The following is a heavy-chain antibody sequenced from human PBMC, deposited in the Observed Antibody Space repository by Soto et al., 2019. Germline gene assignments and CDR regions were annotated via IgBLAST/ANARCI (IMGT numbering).Heavy chain of an antibody. CDR3: ARAPSGYYFDN. J-gene: IGHJ4*02. CDR2: INTDNGNT. CDR1: GYTFTSYA. D-gene: IGHD3-10*01. V-gene: IGHV1-3*04. Sequence: ASVKVSCKASGYTFTSYAIHWVRQAPGQRLECMGWINTDNGNTKYSQKFQDRVTITRDTSASTAYMELSSLRSEDTAVYFCARAPSGYYFDNWGQGTLVPVSS.